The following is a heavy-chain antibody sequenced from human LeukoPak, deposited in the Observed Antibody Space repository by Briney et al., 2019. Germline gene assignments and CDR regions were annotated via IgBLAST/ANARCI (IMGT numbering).Heavy chain of an antibody. D-gene: IGHD4-17*01. J-gene: IGHJ2*01. V-gene: IGHV3-74*01. CDR2: INSDGSST. CDR3: ARRGGYGDSYWYFDL. Sequence: GGSLRLSCAASGFTFSNYWMHWVRQAPGKGLVWVSRINSDGSSTTFADSVKGRFTISRDNAKNSLYLQMSSLRAEDTAVYYCARRGGYGDSYWYFDLWGRGTLVTVSS. CDR1: GFTFSNYW.